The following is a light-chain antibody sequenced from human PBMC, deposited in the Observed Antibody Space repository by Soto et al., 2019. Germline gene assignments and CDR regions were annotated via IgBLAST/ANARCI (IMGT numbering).Light chain of an antibody. CDR1: QSISSY. CDR2: VAS. Sequence: DIQMTQSPSSLSASVGDRVSITCRASQSISSYLNWYQQKPGKAPNLLIYVASTLESGVPSRFSGSGSGTDFTLTISGLHPEEFATYYCQQGFSTPYTFGQGTKLEIK. CDR3: QQGFSTPYT. J-gene: IGKJ2*01. V-gene: IGKV1-39*01.